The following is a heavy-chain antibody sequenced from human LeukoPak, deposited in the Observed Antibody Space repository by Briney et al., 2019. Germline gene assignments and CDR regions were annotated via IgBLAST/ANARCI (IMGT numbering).Heavy chain of an antibody. J-gene: IGHJ5*02. Sequence: PGGSLRLSCAASGFTVSSNYMSWVRQAPGKGLEWVSVIYSGGSTYYADSVKGRFTISRDNSKNTLYLQMNSLRAEDTAVYYCAGTYYDILTGYYFDPWGQGTLVTVPS. CDR1: GFTVSSNY. V-gene: IGHV3-66*01. CDR3: AGTYYDILTGYYFDP. CDR2: IYSGGST. D-gene: IGHD3-9*01.